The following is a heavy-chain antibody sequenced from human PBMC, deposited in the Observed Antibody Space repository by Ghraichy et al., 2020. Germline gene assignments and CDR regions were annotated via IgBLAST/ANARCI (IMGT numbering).Heavy chain of an antibody. CDR3: ERGEAKTTVTCFDF. D-gene: IGHD4-17*01. CDR2: ISGSSITI. V-gene: IGHV3-48*02. J-gene: IGHJ4*02. CDR1: GFTFSSYP. Sequence: GDSLNISCSASGFTFSSYPMNCVRHSPWKVLELVSYISGSSITIYYPDSFNCLFTISIYNAKNSLYLQMNSLIDEDTAVYYCERGEAKTTVTCFDFWGQGNLVTVSS.